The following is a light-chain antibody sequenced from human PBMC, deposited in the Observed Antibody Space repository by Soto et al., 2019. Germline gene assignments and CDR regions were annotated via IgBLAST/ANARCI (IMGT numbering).Light chain of an antibody. CDR1: QGISSW. V-gene: IGKV1-5*01. CDR2: DAS. J-gene: IGKJ2*01. Sequence: DIQMTQSPSTLSASVGDRVTITCRASQGISSWLAWYQQKPGKAPKLLIYDASNLEGRVPSRFSGSGFGTEFPLTITSLQPDDFATYFCQQYFSYSTLYTFGQGTKLEIK. CDR3: QQYFSYSTLYT.